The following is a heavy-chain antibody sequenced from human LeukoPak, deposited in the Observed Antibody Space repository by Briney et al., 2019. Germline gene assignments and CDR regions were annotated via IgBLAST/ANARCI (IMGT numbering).Heavy chain of an antibody. Sequence: KPSETLSLTCAVYGGSFSGYYWSWIRQPPGKGLEWIGEINHSGSTDCNPSLKSRVTISVDTSKNQFSLKLSSVTAADTAVYYCARGLYSRGYGMDVWGQGTTVTVSS. J-gene: IGHJ6*02. D-gene: IGHD6-13*01. V-gene: IGHV4-34*01. CDR2: INHSGST. CDR3: ARGLYSRGYGMDV. CDR1: GGSFSGYY.